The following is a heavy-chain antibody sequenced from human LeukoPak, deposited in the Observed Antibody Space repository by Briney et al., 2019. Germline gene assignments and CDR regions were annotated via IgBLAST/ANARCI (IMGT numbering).Heavy chain of an antibody. CDR2: ISAYNGNT. D-gene: IGHD3-10*01. V-gene: IGHV1-18*04. Sequence: ASVKVSCKASGYTFTSYGISWVRQAPGQGLEWMGWISAYNGNTNYAQKLQGRATMTTDTSTSTAYMELRSLRSDDTAVYYCARPQYYYGSGSYGGGYYFDYWGQGTLVTVSS. CDR3: ARPQYYYGSGSYGGGYYFDY. CDR1: GYTFTSYG. J-gene: IGHJ4*02.